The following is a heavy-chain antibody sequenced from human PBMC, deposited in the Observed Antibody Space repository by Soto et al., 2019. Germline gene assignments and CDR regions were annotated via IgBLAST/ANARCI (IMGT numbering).Heavy chain of an antibody. CDR2: ISGSGGST. CDR3: AKDPLGYYDSQLDDAFDI. D-gene: IGHD3-22*01. Sequence: PGGSLRLSCAASGFTFSSYAMSWVRQAPGKGLEWVSAISGSGGSTYYADSVKGRFTISRDNSKNTLYLQMNSLRAEDTAVYYCAKDPLGYYDSQLDDAFDIWGQGTMVTVSS. CDR1: GFTFSSYA. J-gene: IGHJ3*02. V-gene: IGHV3-23*01.